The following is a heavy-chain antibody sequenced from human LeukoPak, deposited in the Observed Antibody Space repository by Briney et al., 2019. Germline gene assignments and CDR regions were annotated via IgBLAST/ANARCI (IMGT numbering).Heavy chain of an antibody. CDR3: ARVLPQWLARYYFDY. CDR2: IYYSGST. Sequence: SETLSLTCTVSGDSISSSSYYWGWIRQPPGKGLEWIGTIYYSGSTYYNPSLESRVTISIYTSKNQSSPKLNSVTAADTAVYYCARVLPQWLARYYFDYWGQGSLVTVSS. CDR1: GDSISSSSYY. V-gene: IGHV4-39*01. J-gene: IGHJ4*02. D-gene: IGHD6-19*01.